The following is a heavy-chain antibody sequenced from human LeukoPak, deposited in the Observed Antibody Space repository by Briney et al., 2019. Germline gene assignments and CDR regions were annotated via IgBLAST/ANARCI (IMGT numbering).Heavy chain of an antibody. CDR3: GGPNIAAAGIRGASWFDP. D-gene: IGHD6-13*01. Sequence: SETLSLTCTVSGGSISSGDYHWNWIRQPPGKGLEWIGSIHHSGSTYYNPSLKSRVTMSVDTSKNQFSLTMRSVTAADTAVFYCGGPNIAAAGIRGASWFDPWGQGILVTVSS. CDR2: IHHSGST. V-gene: IGHV4-39*07. J-gene: IGHJ5*02. CDR1: GGSISSGDYH.